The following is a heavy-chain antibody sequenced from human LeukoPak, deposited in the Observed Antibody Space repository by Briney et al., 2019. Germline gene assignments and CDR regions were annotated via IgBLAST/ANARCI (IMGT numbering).Heavy chain of an antibody. J-gene: IGHJ4*02. CDR2: INHSGST. CDR3: ARARTTGTTVFDY. CDR1: GGSFSGYY. V-gene: IGHV4-34*01. D-gene: IGHD1-1*01. Sequence: PSETLSLTCAVYGGSFSGYYWSWIRQPPGKGLEWIGEINHSGSTNYNPSLKSRVTISVDTSKNQFSLKLSSVTAADTAAYYCARARTTGTTVFDYWGQGTLVIVSS.